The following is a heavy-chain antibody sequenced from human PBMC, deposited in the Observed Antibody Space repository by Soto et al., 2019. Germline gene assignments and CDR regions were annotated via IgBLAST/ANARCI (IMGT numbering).Heavy chain of an antibody. D-gene: IGHD5-18*01. CDR2: IYYSGST. CDR3: XXXXPYSYGNPVAGHGVDC. V-gene: IGHV4-61*01. CDR1: GGSVSSGSYY. J-gene: IGHJ4*02. Sequence: QVQLQESGPGLVKPSETLSLTCTVSGGSVSSGSYYWSWIRQPPGKGLEWIGYIYYSGSTKYNPSLKSRVTISVDTSKNQXXLXXXXXXXXXXXXXXXXXXXPYSYGNPVAGHGVDCWGQGTLVTVSS.